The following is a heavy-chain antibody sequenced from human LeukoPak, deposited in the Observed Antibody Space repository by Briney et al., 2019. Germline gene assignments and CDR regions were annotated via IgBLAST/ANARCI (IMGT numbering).Heavy chain of an antibody. V-gene: IGHV3-66*01. CDR3: ARDGSWYDY. D-gene: IGHD6-13*01. Sequence: PGGSLRLSCAASGFTVSSKYMSWVRQAPGKGLEWVSVIYSGGSTYYADSVKGRFTISRDNAKNSLYLQMNSQRAEDTAVYYCARDGSWYDYWGQGTLVTVSS. CDR1: GFTVSSKY. J-gene: IGHJ4*02. CDR2: IYSGGST.